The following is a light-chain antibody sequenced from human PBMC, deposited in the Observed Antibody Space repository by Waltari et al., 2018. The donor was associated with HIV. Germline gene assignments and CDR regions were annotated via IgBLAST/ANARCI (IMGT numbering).Light chain of an antibody. Sequence: EIVLTQSPGTLSLSPGETATLPCRASQTISRNYLAWYQLKPGQAPRLLIYGASSRATDIPDRVSGSGSGTDFTLTISRLEPEDSAVYYCLQYSPSPRTFGQGTKVEIK. CDR3: LQYSPSPRT. CDR2: GAS. CDR1: QTISRNY. V-gene: IGKV3-20*01. J-gene: IGKJ1*01.